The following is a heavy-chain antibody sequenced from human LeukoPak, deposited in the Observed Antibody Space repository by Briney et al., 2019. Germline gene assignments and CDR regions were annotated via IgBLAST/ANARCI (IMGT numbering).Heavy chain of an antibody. D-gene: IGHD3-10*01. Sequence: GGSLRLSCAASGFTFSDYNMRWIRQAPGKGLEWVSSISRSGSTKYYADSVKGRFTISRDNAKNSLFLQMNSLRVEDSAVYYCATDLIHYYASGAKTWGQGTLVTVSS. V-gene: IGHV3-11*04. CDR2: ISRSGSTK. CDR3: ATDLIHYYASGAKT. J-gene: IGHJ5*02. CDR1: GFTFSDYN.